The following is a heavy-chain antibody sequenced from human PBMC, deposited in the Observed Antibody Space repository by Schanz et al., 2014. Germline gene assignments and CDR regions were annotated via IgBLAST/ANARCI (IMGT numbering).Heavy chain of an antibody. D-gene: IGHD4-17*01. CDR3: ARPRFDYGEVDY. V-gene: IGHV3-7*01. CDR2: IKQDGSEK. Sequence: EVHLVESGGGLVKRGGSLRLSCAASGFTISSYSMSWVRQAPGKGLEWVANIKQDGSEKYYVDAVKGRFTISRDNAKNSLYLQMNSLRAEDTAVYYCARPRFDYGEVDYWGQGTLVTVSS. CDR1: GFTISSYS. J-gene: IGHJ4*02.